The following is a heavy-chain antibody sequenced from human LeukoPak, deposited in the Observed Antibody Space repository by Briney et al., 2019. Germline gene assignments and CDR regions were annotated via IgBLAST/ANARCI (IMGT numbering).Heavy chain of an antibody. J-gene: IGHJ4*02. Sequence: ASVKVSRKASGYTFTSYGISWVRQAPGQGLEWMGIINPSGGSTSYAQKFQGRVTMTRDTSTSTVYVELSSLRSEDTAVYYCARGDLYFYGDPSAYWGQGTLVTVSS. CDR1: GYTFTSYG. CDR2: INPSGGST. D-gene: IGHD4-17*01. V-gene: IGHV1-46*01. CDR3: ARGDLYFYGDPSAY.